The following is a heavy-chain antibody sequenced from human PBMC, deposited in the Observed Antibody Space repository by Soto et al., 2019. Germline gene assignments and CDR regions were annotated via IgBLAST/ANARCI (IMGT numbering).Heavy chain of an antibody. V-gene: IGHV4-61*01. CDR3: ARLSAAWFDP. CDR1: GGSVNSGSYY. CDR2: IYHSGST. J-gene: IGHJ5*02. Sequence: QVQLQESGPGLVKPSETLSLTCTVSGGSVNSGSYYWGWIRQPPGKGLEWIGYIYHSGSTNYNPSLKSRVTISVDTSKNQFSLSLTSVTAADTAGYYCARLSAAWFDPWGQGTLVTVAS. D-gene: IGHD6-19*01.